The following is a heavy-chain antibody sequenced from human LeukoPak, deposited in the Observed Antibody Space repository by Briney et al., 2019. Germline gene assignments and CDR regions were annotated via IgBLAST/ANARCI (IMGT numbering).Heavy chain of an antibody. D-gene: IGHD4-11*01. CDR2: ISYDGSNK. V-gene: IGHV3-30*03. CDR1: GFTFSSYG. CDR3: ARDQTTVSLRKYYYYYMDV. Sequence: GRSLRLSCAASGFTFSSYGMHWVRQAPGKGLEWVAVISYDGSNKYYADSVKGRFTISRDNSKNTLYLQMDSLRAEDTAVYYCARDQTTVSLRKYYYYYMDVWGKGTTVTVSS. J-gene: IGHJ6*03.